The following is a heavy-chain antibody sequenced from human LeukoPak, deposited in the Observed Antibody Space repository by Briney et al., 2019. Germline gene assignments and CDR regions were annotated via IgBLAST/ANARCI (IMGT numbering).Heavy chain of an antibody. Sequence: GGSLRLSCAASGFTFSSYGMHWVRQAPGKGLEWVAVISYDGSNKYYADSVKGRFTISRDNSKNTLYLQMNSLRAEDTAVYYCAKDPRGGNYYYYGMGVWGQGTTVTVSS. CDR3: AKDPRGGNYYYYGMGV. J-gene: IGHJ6*02. CDR1: GFTFSSYG. V-gene: IGHV3-30*18. CDR2: ISYDGSNK. D-gene: IGHD4-23*01.